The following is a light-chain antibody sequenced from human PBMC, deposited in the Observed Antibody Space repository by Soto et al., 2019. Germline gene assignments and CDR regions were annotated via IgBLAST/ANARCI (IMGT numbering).Light chain of an antibody. V-gene: IGLV2-23*03. CDR2: EGS. CDR3: CSYGGSSSFPYV. J-gene: IGLJ1*01. Sequence: QSALTQPASVSGSPEQSITISCTGTSGDIGTYNLVSWYQQYPGKAPQLIIYEGSERPSGVSHRFSGSKSGNTASLTISGLQAEDEADYYCCSYGGSSSFPYVFGTGTKLTVL. CDR1: SGDIGTYNL.